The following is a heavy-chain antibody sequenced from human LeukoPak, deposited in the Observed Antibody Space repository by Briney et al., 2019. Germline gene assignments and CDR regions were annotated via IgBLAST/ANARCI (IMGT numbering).Heavy chain of an antibody. J-gene: IGHJ4*02. CDR1: GGTFSSYA. D-gene: IGHD2-21*02. CDR3: AMCGGDCYLGFDY. Sequence: APVKVSCKASGGTFSSYAISWVRQAPGQGLEWVGGIIPIFGTANYAQKFQGRVTITTDESTSTAYMELSSLRSEDTAVYYCAMCGGDCYLGFDYWGQGTLVTVSS. CDR2: IIPIFGTA. V-gene: IGHV1-69*05.